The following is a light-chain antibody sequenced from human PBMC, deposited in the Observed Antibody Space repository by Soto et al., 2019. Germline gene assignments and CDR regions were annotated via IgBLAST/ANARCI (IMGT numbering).Light chain of an antibody. CDR3: HQYNNWPWT. J-gene: IGKJ1*01. V-gene: IGKV3-15*01. CDR2: AAS. CDR1: QRVSNH. Sequence: TVMTQSPFTRSVSPGDTATLSCRASQRVSNHFAWYQQKPGQAPRLLIYAASTRAAGVPVRFSGSGSETEFTLTIRSLQSEDFALYYCHQYNNWPWTFGQGTKVAI.